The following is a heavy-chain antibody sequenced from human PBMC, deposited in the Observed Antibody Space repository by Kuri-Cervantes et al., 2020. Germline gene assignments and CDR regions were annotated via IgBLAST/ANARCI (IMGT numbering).Heavy chain of an antibody. J-gene: IGHJ3*02. CDR2: IHSDGST. CDR3: ARGGEWELLAAFDI. V-gene: IGHV3-53*01. CDR1: GFTVISDY. D-gene: IGHD1-26*01. Sequence: GGSLRLSCAASGFTVISDYINWFRQAPGKGLEWVAVIHSDGSTTYAGSVKGRFTISRDNSKNTLYLQMNSLRAEDTAVYYCARGGEWELLAAFDIWGQGTMVTVSS.